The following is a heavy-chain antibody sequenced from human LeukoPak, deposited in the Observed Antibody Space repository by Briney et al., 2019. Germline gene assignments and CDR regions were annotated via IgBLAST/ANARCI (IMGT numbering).Heavy chain of an antibody. CDR2: MNPNSGNT. V-gene: IGHV1-8*01. D-gene: IGHD3-3*01. J-gene: IGHJ6*02. CDR3: AREYRYITIFGVVNAGSSYGMDV. Sequence: ASVKVSCKASGYTFTSYDIHWVRQATGQGLEWMGWMNPNSGNTGYAQKFQGRVTMTRNTSISTAYMELSSLRSEDTAVYYCAREYRYITIFGVVNAGSSYGMDVRGQGTTVTVSS. CDR1: GYTFTSYD.